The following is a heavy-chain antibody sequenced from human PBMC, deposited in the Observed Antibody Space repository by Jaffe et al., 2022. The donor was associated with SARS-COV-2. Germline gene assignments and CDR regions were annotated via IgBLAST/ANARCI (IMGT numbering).Heavy chain of an antibody. CDR3: VRVSAEAGRGGWFDP. Sequence: EAQLVESGGGLVQPGGSLRLSCTASGFTFSDYYMDWVRQAPGKGLEWVGRIRNTANRQTTDYAASVKGRFSISREDSKNSLYLQMNNLKTEDTAVYYCVRVSAEAGRGGWFDPWGRGTLVTVSS. J-gene: IGHJ5*02. V-gene: IGHV3-72*01. CDR1: GFTFSDYY. D-gene: IGHD6-13*01. CDR2: IRNTANRQTT.